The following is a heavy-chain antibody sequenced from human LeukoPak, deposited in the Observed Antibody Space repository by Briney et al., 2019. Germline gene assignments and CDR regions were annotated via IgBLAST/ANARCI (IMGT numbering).Heavy chain of an antibody. J-gene: IGHJ5*01. CDR2: LSYTGST. Sequence: PSETLSLTCTVSGASISAGNYYWGWIRQPPGKGLEWIGSLSYTGSTFYNSSLKSRVTISGDTSKNHFSLRLSSVAAADTAVYFCARLYLDLFIDTSGEETLVTVSS. CDR1: GASISAGNYY. D-gene: IGHD2/OR15-2a*01. V-gene: IGHV4-39*02. CDR3: ARLYLDLFIDT.